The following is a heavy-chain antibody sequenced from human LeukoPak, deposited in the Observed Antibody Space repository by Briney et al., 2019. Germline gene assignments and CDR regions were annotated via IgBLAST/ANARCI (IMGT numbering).Heavy chain of an antibody. V-gene: IGHV3-30*18. CDR1: GLTFSNYG. J-gene: IGHJ2*01. CDR3: AKCGQKLVHVWYFDL. Sequence: PGGSLRLSCAASGLTFSNYGMLWVRQAPGKGLEWVSVISYDGTNKYYAVSVKGRFTISRDNSKNTFYLQMNSLRVEDTAAYYCAKCGQKLVHVWYFDLWGRGTLVTVSS. CDR2: ISYDGTNK. D-gene: IGHD6-13*01.